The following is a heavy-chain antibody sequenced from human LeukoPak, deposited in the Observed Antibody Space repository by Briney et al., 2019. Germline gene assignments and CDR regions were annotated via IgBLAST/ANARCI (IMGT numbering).Heavy chain of an antibody. CDR1: GFTFSSYG. CDR2: ISYVERKK. Sequence: GRSLRLSCAASGFTFSSYGMHGARPAPGRGVDGVAVISYVERKKDYADSVKGRFTISRDNSKNTLYLEMNSLRAEDTAVYYCAAPGGGGWYWGPLDFWGQGTLVTVSS. V-gene: IGHV3-30*03. CDR3: AAPGGGGWYWGPLDF. J-gene: IGHJ4*02. D-gene: IGHD6-19*01.